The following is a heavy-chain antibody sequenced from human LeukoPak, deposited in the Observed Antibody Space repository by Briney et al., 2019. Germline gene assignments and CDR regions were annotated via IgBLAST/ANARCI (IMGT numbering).Heavy chain of an antibody. CDR2: ISSSSSTI. CDR1: GFTFSSYW. CDR3: ARDPYDFWSGYHEPYYFDY. J-gene: IGHJ4*02. Sequence: GGSLRLSCAASGFTFSSYWMSWVRQAPGKGLEWVSYISSSSSTIYYADSVKGRFTISRDNAKNSLYLQMNSLRAEDTAVYYCARDPYDFWSGYHEPYYFDYWGQGTLVTVSS. V-gene: IGHV3-48*01. D-gene: IGHD3-3*01.